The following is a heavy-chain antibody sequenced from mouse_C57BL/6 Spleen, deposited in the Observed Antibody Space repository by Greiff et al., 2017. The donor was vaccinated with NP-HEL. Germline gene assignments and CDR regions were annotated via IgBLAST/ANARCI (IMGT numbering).Heavy chain of an antibody. V-gene: IGHV1-26*01. CDR1: GYTFTDYY. CDR3: ARRDGYPSYAMDY. J-gene: IGHJ4*01. CDR2: INPNNGGT. D-gene: IGHD2-3*01. Sequence: VQLQQSGPELVKPGASVKISCKASGYTFTDYYMNWVKQSHGKSLEWIGDINPNNGGTSYNQKFKGKATLTVDKSSSTAYMELRSLTSEDSAVYYCARRDGYPSYAMDYWGQGTSVTVSS.